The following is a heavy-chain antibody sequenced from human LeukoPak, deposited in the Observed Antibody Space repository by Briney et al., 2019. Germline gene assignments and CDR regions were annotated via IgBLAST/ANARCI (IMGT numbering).Heavy chain of an antibody. J-gene: IGHJ3*02. V-gene: IGHV3-30*04. CDR3: ARAVVVITGCDAFDI. D-gene: IGHD3-22*01. Sequence: PGGSLRLSCAASGFTFSSYAMHWVRQAPGKGLEWVAVISYDGSNKYYADSVKGRFTISRDNSKNTLYLQMNSLRAEDTAVYYCARAVVVITGCDAFDIWGQGTMVTVSS. CDR1: GFTFSSYA. CDR2: ISYDGSNK.